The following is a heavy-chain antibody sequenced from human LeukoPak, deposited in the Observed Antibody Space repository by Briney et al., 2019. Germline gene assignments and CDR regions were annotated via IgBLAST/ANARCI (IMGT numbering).Heavy chain of an antibody. CDR1: GFTFSGFA. D-gene: IGHD1-26*01. CDR3: AKMKGHPLPKYYMDV. Sequence: GGSLRLSCAASGFTFSGFAMSWVGRPPGKGLEWVSGISGSGDNTIYADSVKGRFTISRDNSKNTLYLEMNSLRAEDTAIYYCAKMKGHPLPKYYMDVWGQGTTVTVSS. J-gene: IGHJ6*01. CDR2: ISGSGDNT. V-gene: IGHV3-23*01.